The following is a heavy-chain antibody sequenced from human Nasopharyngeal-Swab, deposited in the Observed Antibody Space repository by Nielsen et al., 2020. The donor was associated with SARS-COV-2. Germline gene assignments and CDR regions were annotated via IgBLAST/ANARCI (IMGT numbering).Heavy chain of an antibody. J-gene: IGHJ4*02. V-gene: IGHV3-48*03. Sequence: ERQMPGKGLEGVSYISSSGSTIYYADSVKGRFTISRDNAKNSLYLQMNSLRAEDTAVYYCARGGDTEIDYWGQGTLVTVSS. CDR3: ARGGDTEIDY. D-gene: IGHD1-26*01. CDR2: ISSSGSTI.